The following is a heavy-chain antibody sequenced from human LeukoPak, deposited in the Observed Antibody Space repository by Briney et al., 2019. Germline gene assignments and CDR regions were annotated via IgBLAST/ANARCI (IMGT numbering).Heavy chain of an antibody. J-gene: IGHJ3*02. V-gene: IGHV3-23*01. CDR2: ISGSGGST. Sequence: GGSLRLSCAASEFTFSNYDMNWVRQAPGKGLEWVSAISGSGGSTYYADSVKGRFTISRDNSKNTLYLQMNSLRAEDTAVYYCAKDLSSGWPDAFDIWGQGTMVTVSS. CDR1: EFTFSNYD. D-gene: IGHD6-19*01. CDR3: AKDLSSGWPDAFDI.